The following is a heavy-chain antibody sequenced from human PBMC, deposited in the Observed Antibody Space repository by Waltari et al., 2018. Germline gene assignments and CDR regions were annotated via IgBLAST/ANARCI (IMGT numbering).Heavy chain of an antibody. V-gene: IGHV3-23*01. D-gene: IGHD3-16*01. Sequence: EVQLLESGGGLVQPGGSLRLSCAASGFTFSSYAMSWVRQAPGKGLEWVSAISGSGGSTYYADSVKGRFTISRDNSKNTLYLQMNSLRAEDTAVYYCVKEENDYVWGSYSGTLDYWGQGTLVTVSS. J-gene: IGHJ4*02. CDR3: VKEENDYVWGSYSGTLDY. CDR1: GFTFSSYA. CDR2: ISGSGGST.